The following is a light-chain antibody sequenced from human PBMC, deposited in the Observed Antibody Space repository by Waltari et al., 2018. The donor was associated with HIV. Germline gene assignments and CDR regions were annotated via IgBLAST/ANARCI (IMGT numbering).Light chain of an antibody. CDR1: QDINTW. V-gene: IGKV1D-12*01. J-gene: IGKJ2*01. CDR2: ATV. CDR3: QQSKSFPYT. Sequence: DIQMTQSQSSVSASVGDRVIITCRASQDINTWLAWYQQKPGKAPKLLIYATVNLQNGVPSRFSGSGSGTEFTLSITNLQPDDFATYYCQQSKSFPYTFGQGTNVEIK.